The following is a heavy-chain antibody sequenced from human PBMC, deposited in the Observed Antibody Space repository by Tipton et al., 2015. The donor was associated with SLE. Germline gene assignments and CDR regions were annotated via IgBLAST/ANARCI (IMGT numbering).Heavy chain of an antibody. J-gene: IGHJ4*02. V-gene: IGHV4-38-2*02. D-gene: IGHD4-17*01. CDR2: IYHSGNT. CDR1: GYSISTGYY. CDR3: VGDYGDSKFDH. Sequence: LRLSCSVSGYSISTGYYWGWIRQSPGTGLEWIGNIYHSGNTYYNPSLKSRVTISVDTSKNQFSLKLNSVTAADTAVYYCVGDYGDSKFDHWGQGMMVTVSS.